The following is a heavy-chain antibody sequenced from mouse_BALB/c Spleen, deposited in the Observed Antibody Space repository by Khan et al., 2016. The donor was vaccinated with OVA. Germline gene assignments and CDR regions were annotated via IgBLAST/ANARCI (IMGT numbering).Heavy chain of an antibody. D-gene: IGHD1-1*01. CDR3: ARGNYYGYYFDY. Sequence: EVQLQESGPGLVKPSQSLSLTCTVTGYSITSGYAWNWIRQFPGNKLEWMGYISYSGVTSYTPSLKSRISITRDTSKNQFFLQLNSLTTEDTATYYCARGNYYGYYFDYWGQGTTLTVSS. V-gene: IGHV3-2*02. J-gene: IGHJ2*01. CDR2: ISYSGVT. CDR1: GYSITSGYA.